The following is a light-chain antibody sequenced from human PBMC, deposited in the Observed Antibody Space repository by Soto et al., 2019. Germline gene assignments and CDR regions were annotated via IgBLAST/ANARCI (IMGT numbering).Light chain of an antibody. J-gene: IGKJ1*01. Sequence: EIVMTQSPATLSVSPGERATLSCSASQSVSSNLAWYQQQPGQAPRLLIYGASSRATGIPDRFSGSGSGTDFTLTISRLEPEDFAVYYCQQYGSSSWTFGQGTKVDIK. CDR2: GAS. CDR1: QSVSSN. V-gene: IGKV3-20*01. CDR3: QQYGSSSWT.